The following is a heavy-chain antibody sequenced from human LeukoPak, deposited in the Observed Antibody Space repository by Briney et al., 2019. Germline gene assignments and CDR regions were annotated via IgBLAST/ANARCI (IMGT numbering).Heavy chain of an antibody. CDR1: GFTFSSYV. D-gene: IGHD3-3*01. V-gene: IGHV3-30*04. J-gene: IGHJ5*02. CDR2: ISYDGSNE. Sequence: GGSLRLSCAASGFTFSSYVMHWVRQAPGKGLEWVAIISYDGSNEYYADSVKGRFTISRDNSKNTLYLQMNSLRSEDTAVYYCAREAITIFGVVRTQTTYGPHRFDPWGQGTLVTVSS. CDR3: AREAITIFGVVRTQTTYGPHRFDP.